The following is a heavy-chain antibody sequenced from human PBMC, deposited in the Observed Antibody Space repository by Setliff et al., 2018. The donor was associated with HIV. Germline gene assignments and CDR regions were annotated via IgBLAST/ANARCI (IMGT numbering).Heavy chain of an antibody. Sequence: SETLSLTCAVYGESFSDDYWSWIRQPPGWGLEWIGEINHSGTTNYNPSLMGRLNISVDTSRRQFSLDLNSVTAADTAIYYCARRARNWLPPVDHWGHGFLVTVSS. V-gene: IGHV4-34*01. CDR1: GESFSDDY. CDR3: ARRARNWLPPVDH. D-gene: IGHD5-12*01. J-gene: IGHJ4*01. CDR2: INHSGTT.